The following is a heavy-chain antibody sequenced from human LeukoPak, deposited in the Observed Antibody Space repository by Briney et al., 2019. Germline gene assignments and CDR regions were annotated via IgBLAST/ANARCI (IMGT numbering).Heavy chain of an antibody. CDR3: AREGGYYDSSGYYLTFDY. V-gene: IGHV3-21*01. D-gene: IGHD3-22*01. CDR1: GFTFSNYG. Sequence: GGSLRLSCAASGFTFSNYGMNWVRQAPGKGLEWVSGISPSGDITYYADSVKGRFTISRDNAKNSLYLQMNSLRAEDTAVYYCAREGGYYDSSGYYLTFDYWGQGTLVTVSS. J-gene: IGHJ4*02. CDR2: ISPSGDIT.